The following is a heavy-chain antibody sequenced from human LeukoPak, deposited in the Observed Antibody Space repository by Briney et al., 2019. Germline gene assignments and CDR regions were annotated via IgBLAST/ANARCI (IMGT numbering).Heavy chain of an antibody. V-gene: IGHV3-23*01. CDR2: ISGSGGST. D-gene: IGHD3-22*01. CDR3: VKASTEYYDSSDYFYFEH. J-gene: IGHJ4*02. CDR1: GFTFSSYA. Sequence: GGSLRLSCAASGFTFSSYAMSWVRQAPGKGLEWVSAISGSGGSTYYADSVKGRFTISRDNSKNTLSLQMNSLRAEDTAVYYCVKASTEYYDSSDYFYFEHWGQGTLVTVAS.